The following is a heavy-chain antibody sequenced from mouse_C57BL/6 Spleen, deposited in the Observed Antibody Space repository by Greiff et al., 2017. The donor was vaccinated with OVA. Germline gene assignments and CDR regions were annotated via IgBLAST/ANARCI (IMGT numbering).Heavy chain of an antibody. CDR1: GYTFTDYE. Sequence: SGAELVRPGASVTLSCKASGYTFTDYEMHWVKQTPVHGLEWIGAIDPETGGTAYNQKFKGKAILTADKSSSTAYMGLRSLTSEDSAVYYCTRSRGLLPSYWGQGTLVTVSA. J-gene: IGHJ3*01. D-gene: IGHD2-3*01. CDR3: TRSRGLLPSY. V-gene: IGHV1-15*01. CDR2: IDPETGGT.